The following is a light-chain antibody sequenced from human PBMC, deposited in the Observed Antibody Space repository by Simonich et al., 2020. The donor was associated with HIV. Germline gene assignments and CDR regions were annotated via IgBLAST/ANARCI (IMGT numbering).Light chain of an antibody. V-gene: IGKV4-1*01. CDR3: QQYYTTPPT. Sequence: DIVMTQSPDSLAVSLGERATVNCRSSRSVLYSSNNKNYLAGYQQKPGQPPKLLIYWASTRESGVPDRFSASVSGTDFTLTISSLQAEDVAIYSCQQYYTTPPTFGQGTKVEIK. J-gene: IGKJ1*01. CDR2: WAS. CDR1: RSVLYSSNNKNY.